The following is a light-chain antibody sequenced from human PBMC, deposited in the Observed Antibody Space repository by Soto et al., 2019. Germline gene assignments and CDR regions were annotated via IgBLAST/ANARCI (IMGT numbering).Light chain of an antibody. V-gene: IGKV1-27*01. Sequence: DKQLEQNTSCLSDAVGVRVTITFRVSQGISSYLNWYRQKPGKVPKLLIYSASNLQSVVPSRFSSSGSGTDFTLTISSLQPEDVATYYGPRTYSTPFGPGT. CDR3: PRTYSTP. CDR2: SAS. CDR1: QGISSY. J-gene: IGKJ3*01.